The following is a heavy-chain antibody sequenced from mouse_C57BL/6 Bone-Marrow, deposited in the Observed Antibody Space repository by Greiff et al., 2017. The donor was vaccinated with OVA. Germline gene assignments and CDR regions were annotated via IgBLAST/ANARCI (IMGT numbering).Heavy chain of an antibody. V-gene: IGHV14-1*01. CDR2: IDPEDGDT. J-gene: IGHJ2*01. D-gene: IGHD1-1*01. Sequence: EVQLQQSGAELVRPGASVKLSCTASGFNIKDYYMHWVKQRPEQGLEWIGRIDPEDGDTEYAPKFQGKATMTADTSSNTAYLQLSSLTSVDTAVYYCTTESITTVVATSNYFDYWGQGTTLTVSS. CDR1: GFNIKDYY. CDR3: TTESITTVVATSNYFDY.